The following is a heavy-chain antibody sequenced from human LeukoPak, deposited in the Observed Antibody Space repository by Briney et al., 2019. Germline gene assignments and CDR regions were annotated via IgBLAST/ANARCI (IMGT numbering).Heavy chain of an antibody. J-gene: IGHJ6*03. CDR3: ARDGYGNNYMDV. Sequence: GGSLRLSCAASGFDFSRYGIHWVRQAPGKGLEWVSVIYSGGTTYYADSVKGRFTISRDNSKNTLYLQMNSLRAEDTAVYYCARDGYGNNYMDVWGKGTTVTVSS. CDR2: IYSGGTT. V-gene: IGHV3-53*01. CDR1: GFDFSRYG. D-gene: IGHD1/OR15-1a*01.